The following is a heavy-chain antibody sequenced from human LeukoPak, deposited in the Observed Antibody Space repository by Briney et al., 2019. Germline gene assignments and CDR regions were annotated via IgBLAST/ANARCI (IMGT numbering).Heavy chain of an antibody. CDR1: GYTFTSYY. CDR2: INPSGGST. J-gene: IGHJ4*02. Sequence: GASVKVSCKASGYTFTSYYMHWVRQAPGQGLEWMGIINPSGGSTSYAQKFQGTVTMTRDTSSSTVYMELSSLRSEDMAVYYCARDYLKVVVAGAAPSAGHMDYWGQGTLVTVSS. D-gene: IGHD2-15*01. V-gene: IGHV1-46*01. CDR3: ARDYLKVVVAGAAPSAGHMDY.